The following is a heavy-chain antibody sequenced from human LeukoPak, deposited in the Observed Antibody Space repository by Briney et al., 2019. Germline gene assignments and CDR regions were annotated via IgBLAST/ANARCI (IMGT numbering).Heavy chain of an antibody. CDR3: ARSYDSSESFDY. CDR1: GYTFTGYY. V-gene: IGHV1-2*02. CDR2: INPNSGGT. J-gene: IGHJ4*02. Sequence: ASVKVSCKASGYTFTGYYMHWVRQAPGQGLEWMGWINPNSGGTNYAQKFQGRVTMTRDTSISTAYMELSRLRSDDTAVYYCARSYDSSESFDYWGQGTRVTVSS. D-gene: IGHD3-22*01.